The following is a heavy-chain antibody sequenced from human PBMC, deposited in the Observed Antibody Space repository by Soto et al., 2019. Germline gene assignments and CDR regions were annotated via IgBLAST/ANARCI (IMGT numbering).Heavy chain of an antibody. CDR1: GETLTRYD. V-gene: IGHV1-8*01. Sequence: ASVKVSCKASGETLTRYDINWVRQATGQGLERMGWMSAKSGATGYAQKFQGRVTITRDTSISTVYMELSNLRSEDTAIYYFARAADNGVDVWAQGSTVPVSS. CDR3: ARAADNGVDV. J-gene: IGHJ6*02. CDR2: MSAKSGAT. D-gene: IGHD2-8*01.